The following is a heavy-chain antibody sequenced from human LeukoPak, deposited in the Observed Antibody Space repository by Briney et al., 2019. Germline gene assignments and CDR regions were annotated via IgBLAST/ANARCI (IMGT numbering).Heavy chain of an antibody. Sequence: GGSLRLSCAASGFTFSSYGMHWVRQAPGKGLEWVAVIWYDGSNKYYADSVKGRFTISRDNSKNTLYLQMNSLRAEDTAVYYCARELLWFGELSRPMGYWGQGTLVTVS. V-gene: IGHV3-33*01. CDR2: IWYDGSNK. J-gene: IGHJ4*02. CDR1: GFTFSSYG. CDR3: ARELLWFGELSRPMGY. D-gene: IGHD3-10*01.